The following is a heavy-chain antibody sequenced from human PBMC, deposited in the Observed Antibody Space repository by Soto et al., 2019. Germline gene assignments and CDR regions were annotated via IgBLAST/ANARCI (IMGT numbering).Heavy chain of an antibody. CDR2: IDPSDSQT. V-gene: IGHV5-10-1*01. CDR1: GYSFAGYW. D-gene: IGHD3-22*01. CDR3: ARQIYDSDTGPNFQYYFDS. Sequence: GESLKISCKGSGYSFAGYWITWVRQKPGKGLEWMRRIDPSDSQTYYSPSFRGHVTISATKSITTVFLQWSSLRASDTAMYYCARQIYDSDTGPNFQYYFDSWGQGTPVTVSS. J-gene: IGHJ4*02.